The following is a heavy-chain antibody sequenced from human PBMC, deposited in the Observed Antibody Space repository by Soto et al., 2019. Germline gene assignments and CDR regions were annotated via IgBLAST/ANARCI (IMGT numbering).Heavy chain of an antibody. V-gene: IGHV1-18*01. CDR3: ARERLYYYDSSGYWAPDAFNI. Sequence: ASVKVSCKASGYTFTSYGISWVRQAPGQGLEWMGLINPYNGNTSYAQKFQGRVTMTRDTSTSTVYMELSSLRSEDTAVYYCARERLYYYDSSGYWAPDAFNIWGQGTMVTVSS. D-gene: IGHD3-22*01. CDR2: INPYNGNT. J-gene: IGHJ3*02. CDR1: GYTFTSYG.